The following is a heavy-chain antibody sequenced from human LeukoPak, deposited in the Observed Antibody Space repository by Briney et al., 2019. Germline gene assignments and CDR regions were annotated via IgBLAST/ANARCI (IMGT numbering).Heavy chain of an antibody. CDR3: AKDLSYAFDI. V-gene: IGHV3-23*01. CDR1: GFTFSIFA. CDR2: ISASNGNT. Sequence: GGSLRLSCAASGFTFSIFAMSWVRQAPGKGLEWVSAISASNGNTYYADSVKGRFTISRDNSKNPLYLQMNSLRAEDTAVYYCAKDLSYAFDIWGRGTMVTVSS. J-gene: IGHJ3*02.